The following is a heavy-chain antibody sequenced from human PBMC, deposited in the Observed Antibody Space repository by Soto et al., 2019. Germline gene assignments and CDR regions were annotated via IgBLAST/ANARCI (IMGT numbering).Heavy chain of an antibody. CDR1: GGSVSSGSYY. CDR2: IYYSGST. D-gene: IGHD2-2*01. Sequence: SETLSLTCTVSGGSVSSGSYYWSWIRQPPGKGLEWIGYIYYSGSTNYNPSLKSRVTISVDTSKNQFSLKLSSVTAADTAVYYCARLGYCSSTSCSKRGRYGMDVWGQGTTVTVSS. J-gene: IGHJ6*02. V-gene: IGHV4-61*01. CDR3: ARLGYCSSTSCSKRGRYGMDV.